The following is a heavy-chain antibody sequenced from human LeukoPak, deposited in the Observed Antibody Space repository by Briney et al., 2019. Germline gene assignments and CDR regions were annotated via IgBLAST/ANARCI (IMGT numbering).Heavy chain of an antibody. D-gene: IGHD1-1*01. CDR3: ARIPSGTNFDY. Sequence: SGPTLVNPTQTLTLTCTFSGFSLSTSGMRVGWIRQPPGKALEWLARIDWDDDKFYSTSLKTRLTISKDTSKNQVVLTLTNVDPGDTATYFWARIPSGTNFDYWGQGTLAT. CDR2: IDWDDDK. J-gene: IGHJ4*02. V-gene: IGHV2-70*04. CDR1: GFSLSTSGMR.